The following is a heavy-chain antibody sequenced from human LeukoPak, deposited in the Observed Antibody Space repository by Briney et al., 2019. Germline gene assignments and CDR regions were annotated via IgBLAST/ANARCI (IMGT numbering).Heavy chain of an antibody. CDR1: GYTFTSYD. D-gene: IGHD3-9*01. J-gene: IGHJ4*02. Sequence: ASVKVSCKASGYTFTSYDINWVRQATGQGLEWMGWMNPNSGNTGYAQKFQGRVTMTRNTSISTAYMELSSLRSEDTAVYYCARALRYSDWLLGSATYYFDYWGQGTLVTVSS. V-gene: IGHV1-8*01. CDR3: ARALRYSDWLLGSATYYFDY. CDR2: MNPNSGNT.